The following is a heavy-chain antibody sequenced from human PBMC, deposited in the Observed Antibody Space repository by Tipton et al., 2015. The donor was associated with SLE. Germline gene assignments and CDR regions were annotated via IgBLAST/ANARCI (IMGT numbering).Heavy chain of an antibody. CDR3: AKDFITIFGVVDS. J-gene: IGHJ5*01. D-gene: IGHD3-3*01. CDR1: GFTFSSYA. CDR2: ISYDGSNK. Sequence: SLRLSCAASGFTFSSYAMHWVRQAPGKGLEWVAVISYDGSNKYYADSVKGRFTISRDNSKNTLYLQMNSLRAEDTAVYYCAKDFITIFGVVDSWGQGTLVTVSS. V-gene: IGHV3-30-3*01.